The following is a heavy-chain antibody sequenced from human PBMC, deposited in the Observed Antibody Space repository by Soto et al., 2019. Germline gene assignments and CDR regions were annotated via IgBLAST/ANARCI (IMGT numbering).Heavy chain of an antibody. CDR2: IYYSGST. V-gene: IGHV4-31*03. CDR1: GGSISSGGYY. CDR3: ARTGDPTGIDY. J-gene: IGHJ4*02. D-gene: IGHD1-1*01. Sequence: PSETLSLTCTVSGGSISSGGYYWSWIRQHPGKGLEWIGYIYYSGSTYYNPSLKSRVTISVDTSKNQFSLKLSSVTAADTAVYYCARTGDPTGIDYWGQGTLVTRLL.